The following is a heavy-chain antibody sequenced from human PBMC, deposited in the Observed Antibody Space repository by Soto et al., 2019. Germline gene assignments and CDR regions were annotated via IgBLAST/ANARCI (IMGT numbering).Heavy chain of an antibody. D-gene: IGHD2-2*01. CDR2: ISGGGNDR. CDR1: GFPFSSYA. J-gene: IGHJ4*02. CDR3: AKEKEACRETSCSLSTFDS. V-gene: IGHV3-23*01. Sequence: SLRLSCAASGFPFSSYAMSWVRQTPEKRLEWVAGISGGGNDRYYADFVQGRFTFSRDNSRNILYLQMNSLRDDDTAVYLCAKEKEACRETSCSLSTFDSWGQGTLVTVSS.